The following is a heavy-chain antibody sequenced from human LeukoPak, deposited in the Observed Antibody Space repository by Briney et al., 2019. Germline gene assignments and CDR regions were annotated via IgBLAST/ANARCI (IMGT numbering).Heavy chain of an antibody. CDR3: ARDLEYGDHVFDY. V-gene: IGHV1-2*02. Sequence: ASVKVSCKASGYTFTGYYMHWVRQAPGQGLEWMGWINPNSGGTNYAQKFQGRVTMTRDTSISTAYMELSRLRSDDTAVYYCARDLEYGDHVFDYWGQGTLVTVSS. D-gene: IGHD4-17*01. J-gene: IGHJ4*02. CDR1: GYTFTGYY. CDR2: INPNSGGT.